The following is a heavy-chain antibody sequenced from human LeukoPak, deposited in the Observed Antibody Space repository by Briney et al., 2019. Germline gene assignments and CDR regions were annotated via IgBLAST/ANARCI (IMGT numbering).Heavy chain of an antibody. CDR2: ISGSGGST. Sequence: PGGSLRLSCAASGFTFSSYAMSWVRQAPGKGLEWVSAISGSGGSTYYADSVKGRFTISRDNSKNTLYLQMNSLRAEDTTVYYCAKDFYSGSRAYYFDYWGQGTLVTVSS. D-gene: IGHD5-12*01. V-gene: IGHV3-23*01. J-gene: IGHJ4*02. CDR3: AKDFYSGSRAYYFDY. CDR1: GFTFSSYA.